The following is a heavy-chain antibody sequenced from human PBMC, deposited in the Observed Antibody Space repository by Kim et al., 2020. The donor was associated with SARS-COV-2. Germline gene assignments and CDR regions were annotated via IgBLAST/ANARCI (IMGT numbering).Heavy chain of an antibody. CDR2: NQ. V-gene: IGHV3-30-3*01. D-gene: IGHD3-16*01. Sequence: NQYHADSGKGRFIISRDNSKTTLDLQMNSLRAEDTAVYYCARDGGNWFDPWGQGTLVTVSS. CDR3: ARDGGNWFDP. J-gene: IGHJ5*02.